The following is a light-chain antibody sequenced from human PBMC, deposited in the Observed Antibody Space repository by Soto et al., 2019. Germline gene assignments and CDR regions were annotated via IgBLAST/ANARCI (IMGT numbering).Light chain of an antibody. V-gene: IGKV3-11*01. J-gene: IGKJ5*01. Sequence: PGERATLSCRASQSVSNYLGWYQQKRDQAPRLLIYDASNRATGIPARFSGSGSGTDFTLTISSLETEDFAVYYCQHRGTFGQGTRLEIK. CDR2: DAS. CDR1: QSVSNY. CDR3: QHRGT.